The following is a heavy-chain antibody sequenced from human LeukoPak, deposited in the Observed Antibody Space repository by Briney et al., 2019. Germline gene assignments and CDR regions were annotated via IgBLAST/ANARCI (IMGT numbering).Heavy chain of an antibody. J-gene: IGHJ4*02. CDR3: ARVGSITGTKGFFGY. CDR1: GYTFTSYD. Sequence: ASVKVSCKASGYTFTSYDINWVRQATGQGLEWMGWMNPNSGNTGYAQKFQGRVTMTRNTSISTAYMELSSLRSEDTAVYYCARVGSITGTKGFFGYWDQGTLVTVSS. D-gene: IGHD1-20*01. CDR2: MNPNSGNT. V-gene: IGHV1-8*01.